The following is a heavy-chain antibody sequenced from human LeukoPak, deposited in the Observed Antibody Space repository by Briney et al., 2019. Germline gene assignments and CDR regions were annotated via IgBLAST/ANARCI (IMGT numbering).Heavy chain of an antibody. D-gene: IGHD3-16*01. CDR2: ISSSGNSI. Sequence: GGSLRLSCAASGFTFSSYEMNWVRQAPGKGLEWVSYISSSGNSIRYADSVKGRFTISRDNAENSLYLQMNSLRAEDTAVYYCASGGAGLSDFDYWGQGTLVTVSS. V-gene: IGHV3-48*03. CDR1: GFTFSSYE. J-gene: IGHJ4*02. CDR3: ASGGAGLSDFDY.